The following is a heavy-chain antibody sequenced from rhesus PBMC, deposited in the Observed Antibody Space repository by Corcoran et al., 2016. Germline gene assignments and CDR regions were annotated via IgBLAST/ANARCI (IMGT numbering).Heavy chain of an antibody. V-gene: IGHV4-160*01. J-gene: IGHJ6*01. CDR1: GGSIRDSYY. CDR2: IYGSGGIT. D-gene: IGHD3-3*01. Sequence: QVQLQESGPGLVKPSETLSLPFTSSGGSIRDSYYWSWIRQPSGKDLEGMGRIYGSGGITNYNPSLKSRVTISRYTSKNQLSLKLSSVTAVSTAVYYCAREGGVCTGYTFGLDSWGQGVVVTVSS. CDR3: AREGGVCTGYTFGLDS.